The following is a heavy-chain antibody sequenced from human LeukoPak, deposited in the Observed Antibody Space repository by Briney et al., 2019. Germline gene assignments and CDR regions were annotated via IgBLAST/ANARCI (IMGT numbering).Heavy chain of an antibody. V-gene: IGHV2-5*01. CDR1: GFSLSTSGVG. CDR3: ARMAQPRSIAAAGVFDY. J-gene: IGHJ4*02. CDR2: IYWNDDK. D-gene: IGHD6-13*01. Sequence: SGPTLVKPPQTLTLTCPFSGFSLSTSGVGVGWIRQPPGKALEWLAPIYWNDDKRYSPSLKSRLTITKDTSKNQVVLTMTNMDPVDTATYYCARMAQPRSIAAAGVFDYWGQGTLVTVSS.